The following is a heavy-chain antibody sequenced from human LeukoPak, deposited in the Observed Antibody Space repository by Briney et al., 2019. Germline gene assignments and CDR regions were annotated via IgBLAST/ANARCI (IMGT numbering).Heavy chain of an antibody. Sequence: GRSLRLSCAASGFTFSYYGMHWVRQAPGKGLEWVAVIWYDGSNKYYADSVKGRFTISRDNSKNTLYLQMNSLRVEGTAVYYCARVHFSSSPYFDYWGQGTLVTVSS. J-gene: IGHJ4*02. CDR1: GFTFSYYG. D-gene: IGHD6-6*01. V-gene: IGHV3-33*01. CDR2: IWYDGSNK. CDR3: ARVHFSSSPYFDY.